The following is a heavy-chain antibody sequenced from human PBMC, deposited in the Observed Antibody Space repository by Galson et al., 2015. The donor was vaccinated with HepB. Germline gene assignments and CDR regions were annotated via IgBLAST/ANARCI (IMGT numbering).Heavy chain of an antibody. J-gene: IGHJ4*02. CDR1: GFTFDDYT. D-gene: IGHD6-19*01. Sequence: SLRLSCAASGFTFDDYTMRWVRQAPGKGLEWVSLINWDGDSTFYADSVKGRFTISRDNSKNSLYLQMNSLRTEDSALYYCTKDTSSGWSGGYFDYWGQGTLVTVSS. V-gene: IGHV3-43*01. CDR3: TKDTSSGWSGGYFDY. CDR2: INWDGDST.